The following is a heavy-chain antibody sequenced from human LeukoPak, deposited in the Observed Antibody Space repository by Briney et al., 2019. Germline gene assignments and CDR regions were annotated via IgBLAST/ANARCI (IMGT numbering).Heavy chain of an antibody. CDR2: ISAYNGNT. Sequence: ASVKVSCKASGYTFTSYGISWVRQAPGQGLEWMGWISAYNGNTNYAQKFQGRVTMTRDTSISTAYMELSRLRSDDTAVYYCARGRGSHSFDYWGQGTLVTVSS. CDR3: ARGRGSHSFDY. V-gene: IGHV1-18*01. CDR1: GYTFTSYG. J-gene: IGHJ4*02. D-gene: IGHD1-26*01.